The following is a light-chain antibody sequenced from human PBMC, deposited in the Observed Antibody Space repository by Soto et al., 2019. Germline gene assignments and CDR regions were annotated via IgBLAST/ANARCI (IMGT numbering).Light chain of an antibody. CDR2: DAS. V-gene: IGKV3-11*01. Sequence: EIVMTQSPATLSVSPGGRATLSCRASQSISDTLAWYQQKPGQAPRLLIYDASNRATGIPARFSGSGSGTDFTLTISSLEPEDFAVYYCQQRSNWPPITFGQGTRREIK. CDR3: QQRSNWPPIT. CDR1: QSISDT. J-gene: IGKJ5*01.